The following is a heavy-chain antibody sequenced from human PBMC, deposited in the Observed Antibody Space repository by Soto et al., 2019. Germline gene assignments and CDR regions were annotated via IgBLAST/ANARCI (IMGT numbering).Heavy chain of an antibody. D-gene: IGHD1-20*01. CDR3: ARQGKEDGIEYYYGMDV. J-gene: IGHJ6*02. Sequence: GESLKISCKGSGYSFTSYWIGWVRQMPGKGLEWMGIIYPGDSDTRYSPSFQGQVTISADKSISTAYLQWSSLKASDTAMYYCARQGKEDGIEYYYGMDVWGQGTTVAVSS. CDR2: IYPGDSDT. CDR1: GYSFTSYW. V-gene: IGHV5-51*01.